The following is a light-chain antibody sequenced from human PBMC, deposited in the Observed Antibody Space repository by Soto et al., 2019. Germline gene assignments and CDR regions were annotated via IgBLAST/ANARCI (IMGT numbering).Light chain of an antibody. J-gene: IGLJ3*02. CDR1: YSNIGAGYE. CDR2: GHN. CDR3: QSYDSSLSGSGV. Sequence: QAVVTQPPSVSGAPGQRVTISCNGSYSNIGAGYEVHWYQQIPGTAPKLLISGHNNRPSGVPDRFFGSKSGTSASLTIIGFQAADEAEYYCQSYDSSLSGSGVFGAGTKLTVL. V-gene: IGLV1-40*01.